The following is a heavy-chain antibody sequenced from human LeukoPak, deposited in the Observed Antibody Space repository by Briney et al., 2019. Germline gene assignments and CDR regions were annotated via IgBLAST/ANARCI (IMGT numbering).Heavy chain of an antibody. J-gene: IGHJ4*02. V-gene: IGHV3-49*03. CDR2: IRGTADGGTT. D-gene: IGHD3-22*01. CDR1: GFTFGDYA. CDR3: TRDIGVVVITNFPESPFDY. Sequence: PGRSLRLSCTASGFTFGDYAMSWLRQDLGEGVEWVGCIRGTADGGTTEYAASVNGRFTTSRDDSKSIPYLQMNSLKTDDTAVYYCTRDIGVVVITNFPESPFDYWGQGTLVTVSS.